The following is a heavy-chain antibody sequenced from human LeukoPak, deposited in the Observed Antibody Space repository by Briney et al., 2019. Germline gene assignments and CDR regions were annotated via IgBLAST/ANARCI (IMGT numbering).Heavy chain of an antibody. Sequence: GGSLRLSCAASGFTFSSYAMHWVRQAPGKRLEWVAVISYDGSNKYYADSVKGRFTISRDNSKNTLYLQMNSLRAEDTAVYYCARESNGDYLHYWGQGTLVTVSS. J-gene: IGHJ4*02. D-gene: IGHD4-17*01. CDR1: GFTFSSYA. V-gene: IGHV3-30-3*01. CDR2: ISYDGSNK. CDR3: ARESNGDYLHY.